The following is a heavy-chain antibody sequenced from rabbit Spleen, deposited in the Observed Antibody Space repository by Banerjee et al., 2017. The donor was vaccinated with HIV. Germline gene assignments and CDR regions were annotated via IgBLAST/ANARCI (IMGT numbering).Heavy chain of an antibody. Sequence: QEQLVESGGGLVKPEGSLTLTCTASGFSFSNKAVMCWVRQAPGKGLEWIACIDSGSSGFTYFATWAKGRFTISKASSTTVTLQMTRLTAADTATYFCARDTSSSFSSYGMDLWGQGTLVTVS. CDR2: IDSGSSGFT. V-gene: IGHV1S45*01. J-gene: IGHJ6*01. CDR1: GFSFSNKAV. D-gene: IGHD1-1*01. CDR3: ARDTSSSFSSYGMDL.